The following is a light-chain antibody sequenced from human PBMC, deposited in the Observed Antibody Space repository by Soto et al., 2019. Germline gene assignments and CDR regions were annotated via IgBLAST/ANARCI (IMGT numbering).Light chain of an antibody. CDR3: QQRNPLT. V-gene: IGKV3-11*01. Sequence: EIVVTQSPGTLSLSPGERATLSCRASQSIGTYLAWYQQKPGQAPRLLIYDASNRATGIPARFSGGGSGTDFTLTISSLEPEDFAVYYCQQRNPLTFGGGTKVDI. CDR1: QSIGTY. CDR2: DAS. J-gene: IGKJ4*01.